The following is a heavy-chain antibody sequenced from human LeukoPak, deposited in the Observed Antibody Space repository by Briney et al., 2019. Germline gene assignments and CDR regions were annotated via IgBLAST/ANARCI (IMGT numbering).Heavy chain of an antibody. D-gene: IGHD1-26*01. Sequence: GGSLRLSCAASGFTFSNAWMSWVRQAPGKGLEWVGRIKSKTDGGTTDYAAPVKGRFTISRDDSKNTLYLQMNSLKTEDTAVYYCTTATGSYGPFLFDYWGQETRVTVSS. CDR1: GFTFSNAW. V-gene: IGHV3-15*01. CDR3: TTATGSYGPFLFDY. CDR2: IKSKTDGGTT. J-gene: IGHJ4*02.